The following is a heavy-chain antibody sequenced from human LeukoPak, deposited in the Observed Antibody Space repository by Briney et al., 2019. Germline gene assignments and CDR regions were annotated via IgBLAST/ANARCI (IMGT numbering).Heavy chain of an antibody. Sequence: GGSLRLSCAASGFTVSSNYMSWVRQAPGKGLEWVSVIYSGGSTYYADSVKGRFTISRHNSKNTLYLQMNSLRAEDTAVYYCARVLVATFDAFDIWGQGTMVTVSS. J-gene: IGHJ3*02. D-gene: IGHD3-16*01. V-gene: IGHV3-53*04. CDR3: ARVLVATFDAFDI. CDR1: GFTVSSNY. CDR2: IYSGGST.